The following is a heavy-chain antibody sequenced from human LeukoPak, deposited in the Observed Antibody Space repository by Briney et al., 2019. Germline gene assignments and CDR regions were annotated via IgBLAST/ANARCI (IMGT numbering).Heavy chain of an antibody. CDR1: GFTFDDYG. CDR2: INWNGGST. CDR3: ARGSYYDWDYYMDV. Sequence: GGSVRLSCAASGFTFDDYGMSWVRQAPGKGLEWVSCINWNGGSTGYADSVKGRFTISRDNAKNSLYLEMNSLRAEDTALYYCARGSYYDWDYYMDVWGKGTTVTVSS. J-gene: IGHJ6*03. V-gene: IGHV3-20*04. D-gene: IGHD3-22*01.